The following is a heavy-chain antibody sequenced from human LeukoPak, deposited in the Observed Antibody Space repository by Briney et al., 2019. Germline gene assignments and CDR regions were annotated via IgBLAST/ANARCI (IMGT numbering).Heavy chain of an antibody. V-gene: IGHV3-66*01. CDR3: ARERPGSRVLDY. J-gene: IGHJ4*02. Sequence: GGSLRLSCAASGFIVSNNHINWIRQAPGKGLEWVSIIYSGDTTYYSDSVKGRFIISSDNSKNMLYLQMDSLRVEDTAVYYCARERPGSRVLDYWGQGTVVTVSS. CDR1: GFIVSNNH. CDR2: IYSGDTT. D-gene: IGHD3-10*01.